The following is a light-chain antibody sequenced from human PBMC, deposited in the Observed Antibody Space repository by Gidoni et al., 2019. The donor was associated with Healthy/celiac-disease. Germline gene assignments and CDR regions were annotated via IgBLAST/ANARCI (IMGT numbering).Light chain of an antibody. CDR1: SSDVGGYNS. CDR3: SSYTSSSILV. J-gene: IGLJ2*01. CDR2: DVS. V-gene: IGLV2-14*01. Sequence: QSALTQPASVSGSPGPSITITCTGTSSDVGGYNSVAWYQQHPGKDPKLMIYDVSNRPSGVSNRFSGSKSGNTASLTISGLQAEDEADYYCSSYTSSSILVFGGGTKLTVL.